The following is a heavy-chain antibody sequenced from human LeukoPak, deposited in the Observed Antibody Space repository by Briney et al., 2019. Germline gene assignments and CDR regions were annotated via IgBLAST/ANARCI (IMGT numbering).Heavy chain of an antibody. CDR2: IYYSGST. V-gene: IGHV4-59*01. CDR1: GGSISSYY. J-gene: IGHJ4*02. D-gene: IGHD6-19*01. Sequence: SETLSLTCTVSGGSISSYYWSWIRQPPGKGLEWIGYIYYSGSTNYNPSPKSRVTISVDTSKNQFSLKLSSVTAADTAVYYCARLRGYSSGWNYFDYWGQGTLVTVSS. CDR3: ARLRGYSSGWNYFDY.